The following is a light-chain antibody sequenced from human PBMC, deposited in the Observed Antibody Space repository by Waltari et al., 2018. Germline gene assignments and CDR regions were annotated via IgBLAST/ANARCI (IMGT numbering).Light chain of an antibody. Sequence: QSALTPPASLSGSPGPSITISCTGTSSDIWTYNLVSWFQQHPGKVPKLMIYEGSKRPSGVSYRFSGSKSGNTASLTISGLQAEDEADYYCSSYAGGVWVFGGGTKVTVL. J-gene: IGLJ3*02. CDR2: EGS. CDR3: SSYAGGVWV. V-gene: IGLV2-23*01. CDR1: SSDIWTYNL.